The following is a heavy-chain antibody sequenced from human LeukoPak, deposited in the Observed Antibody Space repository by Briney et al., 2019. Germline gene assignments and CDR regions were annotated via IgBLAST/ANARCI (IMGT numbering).Heavy chain of an antibody. CDR1: GGSISSGGYS. V-gene: IGHV4-30-2*01. Sequence: SQTLSLTCAVSGGSISSGGYSWSWIRQPPGKGLEWIGYIYHSGSTYYNPSLKSRVTISVDRSKNQFSLKLSSVTAADTAVYYCARFAYCGGHCWYYFDYWGQGSLATVSS. CDR3: ARFAYCGGHCWYYFDY. CDR2: IYHSGST. D-gene: IGHD2-21*02. J-gene: IGHJ4*02.